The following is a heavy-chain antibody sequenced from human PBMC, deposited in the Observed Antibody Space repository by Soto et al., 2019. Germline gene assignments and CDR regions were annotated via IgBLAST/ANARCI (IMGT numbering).Heavy chain of an antibody. CDR1: GVSITPYY. CDR3: AREQYNWKL. V-gene: IGHV4-59*01. D-gene: IGHD1-20*01. Sequence: SETLSLTCTVSGVSITPYYWTWIRHPPGKGLEWTGYVYHTGNTYYNPSLKSRVTISLDTSKNQVSLRLKSVTAADTAVYYCAREQYNWKLWGQGTLVTVSS. CDR2: VYHTGNT. J-gene: IGHJ4*02.